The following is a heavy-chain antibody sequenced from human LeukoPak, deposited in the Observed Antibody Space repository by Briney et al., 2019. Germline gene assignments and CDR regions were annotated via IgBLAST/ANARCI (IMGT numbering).Heavy chain of an antibody. CDR1: GFTFSSYT. Sequence: GGSLRLSCVASGFTFSSYTMNWVRQAPGKGLEWLSSFTSGSYIYYADSVKGRFTISRDNAKNSPYLQMSSLRAEDTAVYYCARSVGATFPVDYWGQGTLVTVSS. D-gene: IGHD1-26*01. CDR3: ARSVGATFPVDY. J-gene: IGHJ4*02. CDR2: FTSGSYI. V-gene: IGHV3-21*01.